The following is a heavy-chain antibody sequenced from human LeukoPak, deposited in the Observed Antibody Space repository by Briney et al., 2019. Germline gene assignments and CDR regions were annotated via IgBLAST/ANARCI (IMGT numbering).Heavy chain of an antibody. CDR2: TYYRSKRYH. D-gene: IGHD2-2*01. CDR3: ARDPAYNYGMDV. J-gene: IGHJ6*02. CDR1: GDSVSSHSSA. Sequence: SRTLSLTCAISGDSVSSHSSAWNWIRQSPSRGLEWLGRTYYRSKRYHDYAVSVRSRMSINPDTSKNQFSLQLSSVTPEDTAVYYCARDPAYNYGMDVWGQGTTVTVSS. V-gene: IGHV6-1*01.